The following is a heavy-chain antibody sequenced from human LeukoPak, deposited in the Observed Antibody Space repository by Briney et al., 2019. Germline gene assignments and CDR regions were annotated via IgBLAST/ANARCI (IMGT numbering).Heavy chain of an antibody. CDR2: FNPEEGKT. V-gene: IGHV1-24*01. CDR1: GYRLNELS. J-gene: IGHJ6*02. D-gene: IGHD6-13*01. CDR3: ARDRLNSSSWYSYYYYYGMDV. Sequence: RASVKVSCKVSGYRLNELSIHWVRQGPGKGLEGMGGFNPEEGKTIYAQKLQGRVSMTEDTSTDTAYMELSSLRSDDTAVYYCARDRLNSSSWYSYYYYYGMDVWGQGTTVTVSS.